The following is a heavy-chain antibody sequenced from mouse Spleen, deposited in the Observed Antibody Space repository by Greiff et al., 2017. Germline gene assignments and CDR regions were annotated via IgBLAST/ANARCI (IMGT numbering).Heavy chain of an antibody. CDR3: AKRGHYGSSYGFAY. D-gene: IGHD1-1*01. J-gene: IGHJ3*01. Sequence: QVQLQQPGAELVMPGASVKLSCKASGYTFTSYWMHWVKQRPGQGLEWIGKIGPGSGSTYYNEKFKGKATLTADKSSSTAYMQLSSLTSEDSAVYFCAKRGHYGSSYGFAYWGQGTLVTVSA. CDR2: IGPGSGST. V-gene: IGHV1-77*01. CDR1: GYTFTSYW.